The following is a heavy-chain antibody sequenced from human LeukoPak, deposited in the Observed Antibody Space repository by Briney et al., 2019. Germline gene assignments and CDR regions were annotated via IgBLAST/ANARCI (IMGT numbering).Heavy chain of an antibody. CDR3: ARDYYDSSAYYFDAFDI. J-gene: IGHJ3*02. CDR1: GGSISSYY. CDR2: IYTSGST. V-gene: IGHV4-59*01. D-gene: IGHD3-22*01. Sequence: SETLSLTCTVSGGSISSYYWSWIRQPPGKGLEWIGYIYTSGSTNYNPSLKSRVTISVDTSKNQFSLKLSSVTAADTAVYYCARDYYDSSAYYFDAFDIWGQGTMVTVSS.